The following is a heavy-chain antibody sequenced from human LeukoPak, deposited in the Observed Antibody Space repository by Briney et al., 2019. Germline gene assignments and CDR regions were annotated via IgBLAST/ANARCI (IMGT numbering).Heavy chain of an antibody. CDR3: ARVGATYFDY. Sequence: PSETLSLTCAVYGGSFSGYYWSWIRQPPGKGLEWIGEINHSGSTNYNPSLKSRVTISVDTSKNQFSLKLSSVTAADTAVYYCARVGATYFDYWGQGTLVTVSS. CDR1: GGSFSGYY. CDR2: INHSGST. J-gene: IGHJ4*02. V-gene: IGHV4-34*01. D-gene: IGHD1-26*01.